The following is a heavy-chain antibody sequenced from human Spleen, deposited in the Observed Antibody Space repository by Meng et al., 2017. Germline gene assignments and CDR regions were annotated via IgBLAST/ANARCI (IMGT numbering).Heavy chain of an antibody. CDR1: GESFSGYY. V-gene: IGHV4-34*01. CDR3: ARAPYGSGSPLGESWFDP. CDR2: IHYSGST. D-gene: IGHD3-10*01. Sequence: QVQLQQWGAGLLKPSETLSLTCAVHGESFSGYYWSWIRQPPGKGLEWIGYIHYSGSTYYNPSLKSRATISVDTSKNQFSLKLSSVTAADTAVYYCARAPYGSGSPLGESWFDPWGQGTLVTVSS. J-gene: IGHJ5*02.